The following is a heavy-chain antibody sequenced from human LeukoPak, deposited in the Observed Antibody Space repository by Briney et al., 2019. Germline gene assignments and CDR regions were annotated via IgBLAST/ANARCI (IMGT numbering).Heavy chain of an antibody. Sequence: ASVKVSCKDSGDTFTSYGMSWVRQAPGQGLEWMGWISAYNGNTNYAQKFQGRVTMTTDTSTSTAYMELRSLRSDDTAVYYCARTLGYCSSLLCYYYYYMDVWGKGTTVTVSS. D-gene: IGHD2-2*01. V-gene: IGHV1-18*01. CDR3: ARTLGYCSSLLCYYYYYMDV. CDR1: GDTFTSYG. J-gene: IGHJ6*03. CDR2: ISAYNGNT.